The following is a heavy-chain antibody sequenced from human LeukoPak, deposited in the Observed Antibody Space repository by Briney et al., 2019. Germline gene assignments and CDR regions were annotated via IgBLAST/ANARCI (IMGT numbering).Heavy chain of an antibody. CDR3: AREVSLVRGALGWIGS. D-gene: IGHD3-10*01. V-gene: IGHV6-1*01. CDR1: GDSVSSSTAV. CDR2: TYYRSKWYN. Sequence: SQTLSLTCAISGDSVSSSTAVWDWIRQSPSRGLERLGRTYYRSKWYNDYAVSVKSRITINPDTSKNQFSLQLNSVTPEDTAVYYCAREVSLVRGALGWIGSWGQGTLVTVSS. J-gene: IGHJ5*01.